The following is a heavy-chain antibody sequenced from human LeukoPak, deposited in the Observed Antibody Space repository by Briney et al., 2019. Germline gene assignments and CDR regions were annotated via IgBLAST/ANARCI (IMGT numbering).Heavy chain of an antibody. Sequence: GASVKVSCKASGGTFSSYAISWVRQAPGQGLEWMGRIIPIFGTANYAQKFQGRDTITTDESTSTAYMELSSLRSEDTAVYYCAEEEGATAFDYWGQGTLVTVSS. CDR3: AEEEGATAFDY. V-gene: IGHV1-69*05. CDR2: IIPIFGTA. D-gene: IGHD1-26*01. J-gene: IGHJ4*02. CDR1: GGTFSSYA.